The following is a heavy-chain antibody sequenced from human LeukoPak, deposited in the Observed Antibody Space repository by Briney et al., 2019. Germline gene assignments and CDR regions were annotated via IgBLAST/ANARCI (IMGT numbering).Heavy chain of an antibody. CDR2: IRYDESHK. V-gene: IGHV3-30*02. CDR1: GFTFSGYG. J-gene: IGHJ4*02. Sequence: GGSLRPSCAASGFTFSGYGMHWVRQAPGKGLEWVAFIRYDESHKYYIDSVKGRFTISRDNSKNTLYLQMNSLRAEDTAVYYCCGIAVAGIYWGQGTLVTVSS. D-gene: IGHD6-19*01. CDR3: CGIAVAGIY.